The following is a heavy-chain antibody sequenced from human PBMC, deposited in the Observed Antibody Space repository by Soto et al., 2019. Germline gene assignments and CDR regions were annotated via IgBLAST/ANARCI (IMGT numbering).Heavy chain of an antibody. D-gene: IGHD2-2*01. Sequence: QLQLQESGPGLVKPSETLSLTCTVSGGSISSSSYYWGWIRQPPGKGLEWIGSIYYSGSTYYNPSLKSRVTISVDTSKNQFSLKLSSVTAADTAVYYCARIPTRYCSSTSCYHNYYYGMDVWGQGTTVTVSS. J-gene: IGHJ6*02. CDR1: GGSISSSSYY. CDR3: ARIPTRYCSSTSCYHNYYYGMDV. CDR2: IYYSGST. V-gene: IGHV4-39*01.